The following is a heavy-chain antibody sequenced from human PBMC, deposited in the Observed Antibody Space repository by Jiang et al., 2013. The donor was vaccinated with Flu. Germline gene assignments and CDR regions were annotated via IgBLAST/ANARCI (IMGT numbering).Heavy chain of an antibody. V-gene: IGHV4-61*02. J-gene: IGHJ4*02. Sequence: VSGGSISSGSYYWSWIRQPAGKGLEWIGRIYTSGSTNYNPSLKSRVTISVDTSKNQFSLKLSSVTAADTAVYYCARQQRGAFDYWGQGTLVTVSS. CDR2: IYTSGST. CDR3: ARQQRGAFDY. D-gene: IGHD6-25*01. CDR1: GGSISSGSYY.